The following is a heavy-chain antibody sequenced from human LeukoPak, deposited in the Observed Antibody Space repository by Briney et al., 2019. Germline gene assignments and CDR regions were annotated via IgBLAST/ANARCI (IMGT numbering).Heavy chain of an antibody. Sequence: SGGSLRLSCAASGLTFRNFGMHWVRQAPGKGLEWVAFIRFDGRDEYYVDSLKGRFTISRDNSKNTVYLQMNGLTSEDTALYYCAKDKSQVGVDSASTLVDHWGQGTLVIVSS. CDR1: GLTFRNFG. V-gene: IGHV3-30*02. J-gene: IGHJ4*02. CDR2: IRFDGRDE. CDR3: AKDKSQVGVDSASTLVDH. D-gene: IGHD2-8*02.